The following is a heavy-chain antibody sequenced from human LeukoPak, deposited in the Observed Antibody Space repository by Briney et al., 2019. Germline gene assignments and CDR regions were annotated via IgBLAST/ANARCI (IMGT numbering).Heavy chain of an antibody. V-gene: IGHV3-23*01. J-gene: IGHJ1*01. Sequence: GGSLRLSCAASGFAFSSYAMSWVRQAPGKGLEWVSAISGSGSNPCYTDSVKGRFTIFRDNSKNTLYLQMNSLRAEDTAVYYCASEYSSSWYVGYFQHWGQGTLVTVSS. CDR3: ASEYSSSWYVGYFQH. CDR1: GFAFSSYA. CDR2: ISGSGSNP. D-gene: IGHD6-13*01.